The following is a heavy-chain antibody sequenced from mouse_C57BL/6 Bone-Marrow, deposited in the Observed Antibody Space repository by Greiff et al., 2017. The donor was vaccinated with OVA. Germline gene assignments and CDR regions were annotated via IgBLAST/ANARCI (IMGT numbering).Heavy chain of an antibody. CDR1: GYTFTGYW. D-gene: IGHD1-1*01. Sequence: QVQLKESGAELMKPGASVKLSCKATGYTFTGYWIEWVKQRPGHGLEWIGEILPGSGSTNYNEKFKGKATFTADTSSNTAYMQLSSLTTEDSAIYYCARRNLLETYGSSPWYFDVWGTGTTVTVSS. V-gene: IGHV1-9*01. CDR3: ARRNLLETYGSSPWYFDV. CDR2: ILPGSGST. J-gene: IGHJ1*03.